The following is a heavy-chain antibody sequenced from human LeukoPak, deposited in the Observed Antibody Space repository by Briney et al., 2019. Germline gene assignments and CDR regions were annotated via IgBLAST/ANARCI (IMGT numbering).Heavy chain of an antibody. CDR2: ISHNGNA. D-gene: IGHD3-16*01. Sequence: SETLSLTCAVSGYSVGSAYYWVWIRQPPGKGLEWIGTISHNGNAYYNRSLKSRLPMSVETSKKQFSLHLNSVTAADTPVYFCARDPNWDSWFDPWGQGALVTVSS. V-gene: IGHV4-38-2*02. J-gene: IGHJ5*02. CDR3: ARDPNWDSWFDP. CDR1: GYSVGSAYY.